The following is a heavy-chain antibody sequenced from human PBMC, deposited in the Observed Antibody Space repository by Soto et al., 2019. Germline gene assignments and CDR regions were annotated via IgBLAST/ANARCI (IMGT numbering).Heavy chain of an antibody. V-gene: IGHV4-59*01. D-gene: IGHD1-1*01. Sequence: SETLSLTCTVSGGSISSYYWSWIRQPPGKVLERIWYIYYSGSTNYNPSLKSRVTISVDTSKNQFSLKLSSVTAADTAVYYCARNDYPSTGWFDPWGQGTLVTVSS. CDR1: GGSISSYY. CDR3: ARNDYPSTGWFDP. CDR2: IYYSGST. J-gene: IGHJ5*02.